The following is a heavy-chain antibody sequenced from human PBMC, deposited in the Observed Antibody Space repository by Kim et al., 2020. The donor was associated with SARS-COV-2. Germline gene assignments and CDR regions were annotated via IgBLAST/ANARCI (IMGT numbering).Heavy chain of an antibody. CDR3: ARFSAPRLLNWWFDP. D-gene: IGHD1-1*01. Sequence: GESLKISCEGSGYSFYGYWIGWARQMPGKGLEWMGIIYPDDSTTKYSPSFQGQVTISADKSIGTAYLQWNSLKASDTAIYYCARFSAPRLLNWWFDPWGQGTLVTVSA. CDR1: GYSFYGYW. J-gene: IGHJ5*02. CDR2: IYPDDSTT. V-gene: IGHV5-51*01.